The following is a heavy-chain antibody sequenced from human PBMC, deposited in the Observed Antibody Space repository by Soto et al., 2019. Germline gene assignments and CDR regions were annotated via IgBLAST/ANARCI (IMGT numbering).Heavy chain of an antibody. CDR3: STRAYDTNGYYRFDP. V-gene: IGHV4-34*01. D-gene: IGHD3-22*01. J-gene: IGHJ5*01. Sequence: QVQLQQWGAGLLKPSETLSLTCAVYGGSFSGHSWTWIRQSPGKGLEWIGDINHSGRVNYRPSLKRRVTISLDTSKNQFSLTLSAVTAADTAMYYCSTRAYDTNGYYRFDPWGQGTLVTVSS. CDR2: INHSGRV. CDR1: GGSFSGHS.